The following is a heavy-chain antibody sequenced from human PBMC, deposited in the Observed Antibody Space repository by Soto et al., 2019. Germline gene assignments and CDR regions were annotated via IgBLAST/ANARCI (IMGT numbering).Heavy chain of an antibody. V-gene: IGHV1-58*01. CDR2: IVVGSGNT. D-gene: IGHD5-12*01. Sequence: SVKVSCKASGFTFTSSAVQWVRQARGQRLEWIGWIVVGSGNTNYAQKFQERVTITRDMSTSTAYMELSSLRSEDTAVYYCAAVGDIVATDHFDYWGQGTLVTVYS. CDR3: AAVGDIVATDHFDY. CDR1: GFTFTSSA. J-gene: IGHJ4*02.